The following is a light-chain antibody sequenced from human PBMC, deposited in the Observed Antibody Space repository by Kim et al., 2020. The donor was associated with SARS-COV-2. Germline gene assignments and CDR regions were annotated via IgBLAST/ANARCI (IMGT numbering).Light chain of an antibody. J-gene: IGLJ2*01. V-gene: IGLV2-23*02. Sequence: QSVVTQPASVSGSPGQSITISCTGTSSDVGNYDLVSWYQHHPGKVPKLIISEVTKRPSGLSDRFSGSKSGNTSSLTISGLQTEDEGDYYCCSYADYSTMIFGGGTQLTVL. CDR3: CSYADYSTMI. CDR2: EVT. CDR1: SSDVGNYDL.